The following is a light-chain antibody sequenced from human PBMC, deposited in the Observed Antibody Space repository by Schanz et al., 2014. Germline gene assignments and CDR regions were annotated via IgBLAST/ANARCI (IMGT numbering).Light chain of an antibody. CDR2: WAS. V-gene: IGKV4-1*01. Sequence: DIVMTQSPDSLAVSLGERATINCKSNQSLLYNSKNKNYLAWYQQKPGQPPKLLFYWASTRESGVPDRFSGSGSGTDFTLTISSLQAEDVAVYYCQQYYSTPPYTFGQGTKLEIK. CDR3: QQYYSTPPYT. CDR1: QSLLYNSKNKNY. J-gene: IGKJ2*01.